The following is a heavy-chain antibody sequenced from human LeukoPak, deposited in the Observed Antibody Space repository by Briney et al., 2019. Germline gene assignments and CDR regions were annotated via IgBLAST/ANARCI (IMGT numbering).Heavy chain of an antibody. Sequence: ASVKVSCKTSGYTFTSNSMHWVRQAPGQRLEWMGWINADTGVRKYSENFQGRVTITTDTSARSAYMELSSQRSEDTAVYYCARDFNWASDIWGQGQWSPSPQ. CDR3: ARDFNWASDI. D-gene: IGHD1-1*01. J-gene: IGHJ3*02. V-gene: IGHV1-3*01. CDR2: INADTGVR. CDR1: GYTFTSNS.